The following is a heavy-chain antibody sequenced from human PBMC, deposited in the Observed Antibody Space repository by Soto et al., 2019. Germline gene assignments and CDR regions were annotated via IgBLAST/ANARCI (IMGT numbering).Heavy chain of an antibody. J-gene: IGHJ6*02. CDR1: GFTFSSYA. V-gene: IGHV3-30-3*01. D-gene: IGHD3-9*01. Sequence: QAGGSLRLSCAASGFTFSSYAMHWVRQAPGKGLEWVAVISYDGSNKYYADSVKGRFTISRDNSKNTLYLQMNSLRAEDTAVYYCARSQGDYDILAGQEDYYYGMDVWGQGTTVTVSS. CDR2: ISYDGSNK. CDR3: ARSQGDYDILAGQEDYYYGMDV.